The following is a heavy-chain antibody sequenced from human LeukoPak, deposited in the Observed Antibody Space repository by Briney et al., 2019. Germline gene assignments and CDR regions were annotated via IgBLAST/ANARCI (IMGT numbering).Heavy chain of an antibody. CDR3: ARGLSYGDLYYFDY. D-gene: IGHD4-17*01. CDR2: IKQDGSEK. V-gene: IGHV3-7*04. CDR1: GFTFSSYW. Sequence: GGSLRLSCAASGFTFSSYWMSWVRQAPGKGLEWVANIKQDGSEKYYVDSVKGRFTISRDNAKNSLYPQMNSLRAEDTAVYYCARGLSYGDLYYFDYWGQGTLVTVSS. J-gene: IGHJ4*02.